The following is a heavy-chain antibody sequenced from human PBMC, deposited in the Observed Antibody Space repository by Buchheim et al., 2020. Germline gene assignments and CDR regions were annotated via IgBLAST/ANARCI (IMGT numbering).Heavy chain of an antibody. CDR3: ARVRTDGDYTETEDYYYYYMDV. CDR2: IYYSGST. J-gene: IGHJ6*03. Sequence: QVQLQESGPGLVKPSQTLSLTCTVSGGSISSGGYYWSWIRQHPGKGLEWIGYIYYSGSTYYNPSLKSRVTISVETSKNQFSLKLSSVTAADTAVYYCARVRTDGDYTETEDYYYYYMDVWGKGTT. D-gene: IGHD4-17*01. CDR1: GGSISSGGYY. V-gene: IGHV4-31*03.